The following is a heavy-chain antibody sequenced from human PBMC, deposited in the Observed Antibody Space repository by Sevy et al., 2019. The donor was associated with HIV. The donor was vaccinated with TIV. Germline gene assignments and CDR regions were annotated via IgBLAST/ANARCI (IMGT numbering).Heavy chain of an antibody. CDR3: ARVRYSSSWLFDY. CDR1: GGSISSYY. V-gene: IGHV4-59*01. CDR2: IYYSGST. J-gene: IGHJ4*02. Sequence: SETLSLTCTVSGGSISSYYWXWIRQPPGKGLEWIGYIYYSGSTNYNPSLKSRVTISVDTSKNQFSLKLSSVTAADTAVYYCARVRYSSSWLFDYWGQGTLVTVSS. D-gene: IGHD6-13*01.